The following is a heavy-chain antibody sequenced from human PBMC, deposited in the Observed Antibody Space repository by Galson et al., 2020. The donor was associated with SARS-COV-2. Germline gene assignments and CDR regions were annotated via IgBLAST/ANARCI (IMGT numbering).Heavy chain of an antibody. Sequence: TGGSLRLSCAASALIFNKGWVSWVRQAPGQGLEWVGRIKSQSDGETTDYAPFAKGRFTLSRDESNRSVYLEMTNLKTEDTAVYYCAAESVGATDYYYSGLDVWGHGTAVSVSS. V-gene: IGHV3-15*01. J-gene: IGHJ6*02. CDR2: IKSQSDGETT. CDR1: ALIFNKGW. CDR3: AAESVGATDYYYSGLDV. D-gene: IGHD1-26*01.